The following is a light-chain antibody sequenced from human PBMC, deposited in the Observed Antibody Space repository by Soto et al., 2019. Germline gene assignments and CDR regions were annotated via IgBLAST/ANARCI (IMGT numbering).Light chain of an antibody. Sequence: EIVSTQSPGTLSLSPGERATLSCRASQSVSSSYLAWYQQKPGQAPRLLIYGASTRATGIPARFSGSGSGTDFTLTISRLEPEDFALYYCQHYAGGSRITFGQGTRLEIK. J-gene: IGKJ5*01. V-gene: IGKV3-20*01. CDR1: QSVSSSY. CDR3: QHYAGGSRIT. CDR2: GAS.